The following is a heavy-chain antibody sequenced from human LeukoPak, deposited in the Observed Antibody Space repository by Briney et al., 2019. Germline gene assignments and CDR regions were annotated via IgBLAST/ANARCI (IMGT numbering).Heavy chain of an antibody. D-gene: IGHD6-6*01. CDR3: ARKGSIAARPPNLDY. V-gene: IGHV3-7*01. CDR1: GFTFSNYW. CDR2: INKDGSEI. Sequence: PGGSLRLSCAASGFTFSNYWMSWVRQAPGKGLEWVAHINKDGSEIYYVDSVKGRFTISRDNAKSSLSLQMNSLRVEDTAVYYCARKGSIAARPPNLDYWGQGTLVTVSS. J-gene: IGHJ4*02.